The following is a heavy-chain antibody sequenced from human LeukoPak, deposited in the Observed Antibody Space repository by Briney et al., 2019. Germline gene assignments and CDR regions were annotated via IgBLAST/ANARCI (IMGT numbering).Heavy chain of an antibody. CDR1: GYSLTSYW. D-gene: IGHD1-7*01. Sequence: KPGESLKISCKGSGYSLTSYWIGWVRQMPGKGLEWMGIIYPGDSDTRYSPSFQGQVTISADKSISTAYLQWSSLKASDTAMYYCARGVGYNWNYMNYFDYWGQGTLVTVSS. CDR2: IYPGDSDT. CDR3: ARGVGYNWNYMNYFDY. V-gene: IGHV5-51*03. J-gene: IGHJ4*02.